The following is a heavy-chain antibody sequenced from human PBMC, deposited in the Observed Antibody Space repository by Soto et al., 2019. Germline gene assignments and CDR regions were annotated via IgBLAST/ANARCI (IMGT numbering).Heavy chain of an antibody. Sequence: QLQLQESGPGLVKPSETLSLTCTVSGGSISSSSYYWGWIRQPPGKGLVWIGRSYYSGSTYYNPSLKSRVTISVNRSKDLFSLKLSSVTAADTAVYYCARPYYYGSVMVFDPWGQGTLVTVAS. V-gene: IGHV4-39*01. CDR3: ARPYYYGSVMVFDP. CDR1: GGSISSSSYY. J-gene: IGHJ5*02. CDR2: SYYSGST. D-gene: IGHD3-10*01.